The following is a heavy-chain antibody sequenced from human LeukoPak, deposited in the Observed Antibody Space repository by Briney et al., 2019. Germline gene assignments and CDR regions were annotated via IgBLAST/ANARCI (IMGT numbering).Heavy chain of an antibody. D-gene: IGHD1-1*01. J-gene: IGHJ3*02. Sequence: SETLSLTCTVSGGSVSNYYWSWIRQSPGKGLEWIGYIYYTETSYNPSLKSRVTISADTSKNQFSLKLYSVTAADTAVYYCATQRHWAFDIWGQGTMVTVSS. V-gene: IGHV4-59*02. CDR1: GGSVSNYY. CDR3: ATQRHWAFDI. CDR2: IYYTET.